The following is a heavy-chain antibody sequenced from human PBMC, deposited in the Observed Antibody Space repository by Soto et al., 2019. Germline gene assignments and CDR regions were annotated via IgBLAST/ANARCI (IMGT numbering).Heavy chain of an antibody. CDR2: INDRGSI. D-gene: IGHD3-9*01. V-gene: IGHV4-34*01. J-gene: IGHJ2*01. CDR1: GGSFSGYY. Sequence: QVQLQQWGAGPLRPLETLSLTCGVSGGSFSGYYWAWIRQSPGKGLAWIGEINDRGSINYNPSLKSRVSISVATSKNHYSLNLRSVTAADTAVYYCARESHDILTGPPWVWYFDLWGRGTLVTVSS. CDR3: ARESHDILTGPPWVWYFDL.